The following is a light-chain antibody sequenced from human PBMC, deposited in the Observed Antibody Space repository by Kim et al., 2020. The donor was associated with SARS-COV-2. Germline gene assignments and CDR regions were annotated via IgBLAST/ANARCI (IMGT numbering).Light chain of an antibody. V-gene: IGLV2-23*01. Sequence: QSVLTQPASVSGSPGQSITIPCTGTSSDVGSYALVSWYQHHPGKAPELIIYEGNRRPSGVPDRFSGSKSGNTASLTISGLQGEDEADYFCCSYLGTNTYVFGTGTKVTVL. CDR2: EGN. CDR3: CSYLGTNTYV. CDR1: SSDVGSYAL. J-gene: IGLJ1*01.